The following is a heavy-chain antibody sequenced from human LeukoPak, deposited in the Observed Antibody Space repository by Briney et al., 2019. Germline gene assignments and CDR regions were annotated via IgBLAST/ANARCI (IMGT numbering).Heavy chain of an antibody. CDR3: ASRVGGSGSYFAFDY. V-gene: IGHV1-46*01. Sequence: ASVKVSCKASGYTFTSYYTHWVRQAPGQGLEWMGIINPSGGSTSYAQKFQGRVTMTRDTSTSTVYMELRSLRSDDTAVYYCASRVGGSGSYFAFDYWGQGTLVTVSS. J-gene: IGHJ4*02. CDR2: INPSGGST. CDR1: GYTFTSYY. D-gene: IGHD3-10*01.